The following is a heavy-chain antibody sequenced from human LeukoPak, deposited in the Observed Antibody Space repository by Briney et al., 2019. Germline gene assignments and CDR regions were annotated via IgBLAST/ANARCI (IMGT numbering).Heavy chain of an antibody. V-gene: IGHV3-74*01. CDR1: GCSFSRSW. J-gene: IGHJ4*02. CDR3: ARDYYGGLNY. CDR2: INSDGSST. D-gene: IGHD4-23*01. Sequence: GGSLRLSCAPPGCSFSRSWMHWVRPAPGKRLVWVSRINSDGSSTSYADSVKGRFTISRDNAKKTLYLQMNSLRAEDTAVYYCARDYYGGLNYWGQGTLVTVSS.